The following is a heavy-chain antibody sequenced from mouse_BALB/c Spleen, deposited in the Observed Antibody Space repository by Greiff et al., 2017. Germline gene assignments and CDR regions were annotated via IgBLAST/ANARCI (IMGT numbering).Heavy chain of an antibody. Sequence: EVQVVESGGGLVKPGGSLKLSCAASGFTFSSYAMSWVRQTPEKRLEWVASISSGGSTYYPDSVKGRFTISRDNARNILYLQMSSLRSEDTAMYYCARGDYDGWFAYWGQGTLVTVSA. CDR1: GFTFSSYA. V-gene: IGHV5-6-5*01. CDR2: ISSGGST. CDR3: ARGDYDGWFAY. J-gene: IGHJ3*01. D-gene: IGHD2-4*01.